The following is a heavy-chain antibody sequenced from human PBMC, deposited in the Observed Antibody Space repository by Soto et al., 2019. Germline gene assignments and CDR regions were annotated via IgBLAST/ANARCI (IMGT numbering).Heavy chain of an antibody. J-gene: IGHJ6*02. CDR1: GYSISSGYY. Sequence: PSETLSLTCAVSGYSISSGYYWGWIRQPPGKGLEWIGSIYHSGSTYYNPSLKSRVTISVDTSKNQFSLKLSSVTAADTAVYYCARYKADVGTDYYYGMDVWGQGTTVTVSS. CDR3: ARYKADVGTDYYYGMDV. D-gene: IGHD6-13*01. V-gene: IGHV4-38-2*01. CDR2: IYHSGST.